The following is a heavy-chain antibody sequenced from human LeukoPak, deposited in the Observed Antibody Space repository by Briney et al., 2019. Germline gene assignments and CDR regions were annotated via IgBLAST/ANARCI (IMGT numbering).Heavy chain of an antibody. CDR2: IYCSGST. J-gene: IGHJ4*02. CDR3: ARDYYGSGALWGY. V-gene: IGHV4-30-4*01. CDR1: GGSISSGDYY. D-gene: IGHD3-10*01. Sequence: PSETLSLTCTVSGGSISSGDYYWSWIRQPPGKGLEWIGYIYCSGSTYYNPSLKSRVTISVDTSKNQFSLKLSSVTAADTAVYYCARDYYGSGALWGYWGQGTLVTVSS.